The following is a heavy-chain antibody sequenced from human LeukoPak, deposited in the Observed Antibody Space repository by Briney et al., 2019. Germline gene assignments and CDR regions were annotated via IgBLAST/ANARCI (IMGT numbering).Heavy chain of an antibody. Sequence: GPSVKVSRKASGYTFTRYYMHGVPQAPGQAREWMGWINPNSGGTNYVQKFQGSVTMTRDTSISTAYMEPSRMRSDDTAVYYCARPGYGDYNFDYWGQGTLVTVSS. CDR3: ARPGYGDYNFDY. V-gene: IGHV1-2*02. CDR1: GYTFTRYY. CDR2: INPNSGGT. D-gene: IGHD4-17*01. J-gene: IGHJ4*02.